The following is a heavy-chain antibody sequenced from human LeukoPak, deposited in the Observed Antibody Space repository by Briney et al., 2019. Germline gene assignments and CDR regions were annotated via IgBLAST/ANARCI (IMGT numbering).Heavy chain of an antibody. D-gene: IGHD3-10*01. CDR2: IYHSGST. J-gene: IGHJ3*02. CDR3: ARRRGDYGSGELNI. Sequence: SETLSLTCTVSGYSITSGYYWGWIRQPPGKGLEWIGSIYHSGSTFYNPSLKSRVTISVDTSKNQFSLKLSSVTVADTAVYYCARRRGDYGSGELNIWGQGTMVTVAS. V-gene: IGHV4-38-2*02. CDR1: GYSITSGYY.